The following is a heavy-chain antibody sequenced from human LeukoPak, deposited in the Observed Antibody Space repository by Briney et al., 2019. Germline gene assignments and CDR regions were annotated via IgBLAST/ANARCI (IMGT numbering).Heavy chain of an antibody. CDR1: GGSISGYY. V-gene: IGHV4-59*01. Sequence: PSETLSLTCTVSGGSISGYYWSWIRQAPGKGLEWIGYIYNSGSLNYNPSLKSRVTISVDTSKNQFSLKLSSVTAADTAVYYCAREQSSDAFDIWGQGTMVTVSS. J-gene: IGHJ3*02. CDR3: AREQSSDAFDI. CDR2: IYNSGSL. D-gene: IGHD6-19*01.